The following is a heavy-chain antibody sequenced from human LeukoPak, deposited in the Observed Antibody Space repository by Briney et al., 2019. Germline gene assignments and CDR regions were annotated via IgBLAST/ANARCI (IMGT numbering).Heavy chain of an antibody. V-gene: IGHV4-38-2*01. J-gene: IGHJ4*02. Sequence: SETLSLTCAVSGYSISSGYYWGWIRQPPGKGLEWIAIIYPSGSTYCNPSLKSRVTISVDTSKNQFSLKMTSVTAADTAVYYCARSTVTTPWYFDYWGQGTLVTVSS. CDR3: ARSTVTTPWYFDY. CDR2: IYPSGST. D-gene: IGHD4-11*01. CDR1: GYSISSGYY.